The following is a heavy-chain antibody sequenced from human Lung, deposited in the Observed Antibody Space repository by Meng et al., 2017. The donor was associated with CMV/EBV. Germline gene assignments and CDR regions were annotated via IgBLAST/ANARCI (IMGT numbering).Heavy chain of an antibody. CDR1: RSAFSNYG. J-gene: IGHJ5*02. V-gene: IGHV1-18*01. CDR2: ISGYNGNT. CDR3: ARDAYFNTWYPNWFDP. Sequence: ASVTVSRKPYRSAFSNYGVTWVRQAPGQGPEWMGWISGYNGNTKYAQKFQGRVTMTADTSTSTVYMELRSLTSDDTAVYYCARDAYFNTWYPNWFDPWGQGTLVXVSS. D-gene: IGHD6-13*01.